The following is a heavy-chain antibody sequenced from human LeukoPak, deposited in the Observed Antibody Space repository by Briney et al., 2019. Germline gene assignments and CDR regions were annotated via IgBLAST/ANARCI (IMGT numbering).Heavy chain of an antibody. CDR3: AARPPIVVAGPFDY. V-gene: IGHV3-23*01. J-gene: IGHJ4*02. Sequence: PGRCRRLSWSASGFTFSIYAMSWARHAPGRGLEWVSAISGSGGSTYYADSVQHRHTISRDNSKNTLCLQMSSLRVEDTAVYYCAARPPIVVAGPFDYWGQASLGSVSS. CDR1: GFTFSIYA. D-gene: IGHD6-19*01. CDR2: ISGSGGST.